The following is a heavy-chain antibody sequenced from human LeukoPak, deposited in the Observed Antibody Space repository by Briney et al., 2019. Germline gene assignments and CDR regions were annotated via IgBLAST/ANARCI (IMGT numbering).Heavy chain of an antibody. J-gene: IGHJ4*02. CDR1: GYTFTGSF. V-gene: IGHV1-2*02. CDR3: ARDNDWGPDY. Sequence: ASVKVSCQASGYTFTGSFLHWLRQAPGHGLEWMGWIMPKNGGTKYAQKFQGRVTMTSDTSIRTAYMELSSLTSDDTAIYFCARDNDWGPDYWGQGTLVTVSS. CDR2: IMPKNGGT. D-gene: IGHD7-27*01.